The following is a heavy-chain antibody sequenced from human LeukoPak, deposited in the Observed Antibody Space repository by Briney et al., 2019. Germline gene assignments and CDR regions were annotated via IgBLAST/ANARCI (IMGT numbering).Heavy chain of an antibody. V-gene: IGHV3-23*01. CDR3: AKVNHYYGSGICYFDY. Sequence: PGGSLTLSCAASGFTFTTYAMSWVRQAPGKGLEWVSGISGGNDNTNYAHYADSVKGRFTISRDNSKNTLYLLMDSLRAEDTAVYYCAKVNHYYGSGICYFDYWGQGTLVTVSS. CDR1: GFTFTTYA. CDR2: ISGGNDNTNYA. J-gene: IGHJ4*02. D-gene: IGHD3-10*01.